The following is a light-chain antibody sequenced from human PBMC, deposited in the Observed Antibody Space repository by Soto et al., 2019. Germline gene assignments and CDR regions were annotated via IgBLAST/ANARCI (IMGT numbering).Light chain of an antibody. J-gene: IGKJ5*01. V-gene: IGKV1-5*01. CDR2: DAS. CDR1: QSITIW. CDR3: QPFHSFPIT. Sequence: DIQMTQSPSTLSASAGDRVTITCRASQSITIWLAWYQQKPGKAPKLLIYDASTLESGVPSRFSGSGSGTEFTLTISSLQPDDFATYYCQPFHSFPITFGQGTRLEIK.